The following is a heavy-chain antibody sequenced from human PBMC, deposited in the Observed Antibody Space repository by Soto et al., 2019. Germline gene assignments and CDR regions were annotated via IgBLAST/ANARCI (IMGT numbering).Heavy chain of an antibody. Sequence: PSETLSLTCTVSGGSISSGDYYWSWIRQPPGKSLEWIGYIYYSGSTYYNPSLKSRVTISVDTSKNQFSLKLSSVTAADTAVYYCARQGYYDSSGYFDNWFDPWGQGTLVTVSS. D-gene: IGHD3-22*01. J-gene: IGHJ5*02. CDR1: GGSISSGDYY. V-gene: IGHV4-30-4*01. CDR3: ARQGYYDSSGYFDNWFDP. CDR2: IYYSGST.